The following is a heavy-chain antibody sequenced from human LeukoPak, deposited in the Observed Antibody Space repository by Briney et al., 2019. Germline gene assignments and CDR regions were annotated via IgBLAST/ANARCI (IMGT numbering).Heavy chain of an antibody. CDR3: AKDPYYGSGSYYNVINYFDY. Sequence: GGSLRLSCAASGFTFSSYAMHWVRQAPGKGLEWVALISYDGSNKYYADSVKGRFTISRDNSKNTLYLQMNSLRAEDTAVYYCAKDPYYGSGSYYNVINYFDYWGQGTLVTVSS. V-gene: IGHV3-30-3*01. J-gene: IGHJ4*02. CDR2: ISYDGSNK. D-gene: IGHD3-10*01. CDR1: GFTFSSYA.